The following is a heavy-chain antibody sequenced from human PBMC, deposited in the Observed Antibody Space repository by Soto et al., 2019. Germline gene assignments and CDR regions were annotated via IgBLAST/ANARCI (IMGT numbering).Heavy chain of an antibody. Sequence: ASVKVSCKASGFTFTSSAVQWVRQARGQRLEWIGWIVVGSGNTNYAQKFQERVTITRDMSTSTAYMELSSLRSEDTAVYYCAAWAPYNWNDVNYWGQGTLVTVSS. J-gene: IGHJ4*02. CDR1: GFTFTSSA. D-gene: IGHD1-20*01. CDR3: AAWAPYNWNDVNY. V-gene: IGHV1-58*01. CDR2: IVVGSGNT.